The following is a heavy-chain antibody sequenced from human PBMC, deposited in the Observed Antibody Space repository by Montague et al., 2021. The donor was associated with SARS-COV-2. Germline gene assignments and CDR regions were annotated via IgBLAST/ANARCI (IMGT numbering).Heavy chain of an antibody. CDR2: IYYSGST. CDR3: ARGFDY. V-gene: IGHV4-59*01. Sequence: SETLSLTCSVSGGSISSYYWSWIRQPPGKGLEWIGYIYYSGSTNYNPSLKSRVTISVDTSKNQFSLKLSSVTAADTAVYYRARGFDYWGQGTLVTVSS. CDR1: GGSISSYY. J-gene: IGHJ4*02.